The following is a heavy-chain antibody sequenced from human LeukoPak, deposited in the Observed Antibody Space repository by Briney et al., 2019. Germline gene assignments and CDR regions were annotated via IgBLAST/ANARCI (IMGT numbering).Heavy chain of an antibody. CDR2: ISSSGSII. CDR1: GFTFSSFE. Sequence: GGSLRLSCPASGFTFSSFEMNSVRQGPGKGLEWVSYISSSGSIIYYADSVKGRFTISRDNAKNSLYLQMSSLRAEDTAVYYCARWSRLGELWSDFWGQGTLVSVSS. CDR3: ARWSRLGELWSDF. V-gene: IGHV3-48*03. J-gene: IGHJ4*02. D-gene: IGHD3-16*01.